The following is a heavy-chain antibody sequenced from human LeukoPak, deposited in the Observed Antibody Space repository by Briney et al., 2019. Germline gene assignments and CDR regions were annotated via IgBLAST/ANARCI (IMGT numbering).Heavy chain of an antibody. D-gene: IGHD5-24*01. J-gene: IGHJ6*02. V-gene: IGHV4-61*10. CDR1: GGSISNLDYY. Sequence: PSETLSLTCTVSGGSISNLDYYWTWIRQPAGKRLEWIGYIYYSGSTNYNPSLKSRVTISVDTSKNQFSLKLSSVTAADTAVYYCARDLEGRDGYNYYYGMDVWGQGTTVTVSS. CDR2: IYYSGST. CDR3: ARDLEGRDGYNYYYGMDV.